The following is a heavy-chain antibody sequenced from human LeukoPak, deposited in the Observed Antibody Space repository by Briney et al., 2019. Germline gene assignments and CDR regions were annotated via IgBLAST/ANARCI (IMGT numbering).Heavy chain of an antibody. CDR2: INHSGST. D-gene: IGHD3-22*01. CDR3: ARTYDLYYFDY. Sequence: PSETLSLTCAVYGGSFSGYYWSWIRQPPGKGLEWSGEINHSGSTNYNPSLKSRVTISVDTSKNQFSLKLSSVTAADTAVYYCARTYDLYYFDYWGQGTLVTVSS. J-gene: IGHJ4*02. CDR1: GGSFSGYY. V-gene: IGHV4-34*01.